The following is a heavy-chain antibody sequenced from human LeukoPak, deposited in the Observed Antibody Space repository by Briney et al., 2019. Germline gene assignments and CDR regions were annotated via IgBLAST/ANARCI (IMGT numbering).Heavy chain of an antibody. D-gene: IGHD1-14*01. V-gene: IGHV3-23*01. CDR3: ADYRKPQGLDY. J-gene: IGHJ4*02. CDR1: EFPFSVYA. CDR2: IDASGSDT. Sequence: GGSLRLSCEVSEFPFSVYAMAWVRQAPGQGLEWVSAIDASGSDTYYTDSVKGRFTISRDNSKNTVYLQTNSLRVEDTAVYYCADYRKPQGLDYWGQGTLVTVSS.